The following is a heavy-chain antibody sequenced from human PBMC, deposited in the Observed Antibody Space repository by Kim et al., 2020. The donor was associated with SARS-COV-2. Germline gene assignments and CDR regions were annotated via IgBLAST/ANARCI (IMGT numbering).Heavy chain of an antibody. CDR3: AKDQTTEYCSGGSCYSLLYYYYGMDV. D-gene: IGHD2-15*01. Sequence: GGSLRLSCAASGFTFSSYGMHWVRQAPGKGLEWVAVISYDGSNKYYADSVKGRFTISRDNSKNTLYLQMNSLRAEDTAVYYCAKDQTTEYCSGGSCYSLLYYYYGMDVWGQGTTVTVSS. CDR1: GFTFSSYG. J-gene: IGHJ6*02. CDR2: ISYDGSNK. V-gene: IGHV3-30*18.